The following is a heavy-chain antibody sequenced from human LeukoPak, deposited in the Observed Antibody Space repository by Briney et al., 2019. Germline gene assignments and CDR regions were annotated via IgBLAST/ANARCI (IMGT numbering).Heavy chain of an antibody. CDR1: GGSISSYY. D-gene: IGHD2-2*01. CDR3: ARGAAAMFRAFDI. CDR2: IYYSGSA. Sequence: SETLSLTCTVSGGSISSYYWSWIRQPPGKGLEWIGYIYYSGSANYNPSLKSRVTISVDTSKNQFSLKLSSVTAADTAVYYCARGAAAMFRAFDIWGQGTMVTVSS. V-gene: IGHV4-59*12. J-gene: IGHJ3*02.